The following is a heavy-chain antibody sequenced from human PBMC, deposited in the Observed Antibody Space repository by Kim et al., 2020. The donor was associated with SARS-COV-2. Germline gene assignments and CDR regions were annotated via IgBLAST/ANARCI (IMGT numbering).Heavy chain of an antibody. CDR2: INSNSGDT. CDR3: ARDWYSSGWSRHDAFDI. V-gene: IGHV1-2*02. J-gene: IGHJ3*02. Sequence: ASVKVSCKASGYTFTGYYMHWVRQAPGQGLEWMGWINSNSGDTNYAQKFQGRVTMTRDMSISTAYMELSRLTSDDTAVYYCARDWYSSGWSRHDAFDIWGQGTMVTVSS. CDR1: GYTFTGYY. D-gene: IGHD6-19*01.